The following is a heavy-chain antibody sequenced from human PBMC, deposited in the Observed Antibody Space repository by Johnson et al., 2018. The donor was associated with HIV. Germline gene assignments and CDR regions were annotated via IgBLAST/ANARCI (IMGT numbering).Heavy chain of an antibody. J-gene: IGHJ3*01. V-gene: IGHV3-66*02. CDR1: GFTVSRNY. D-gene: IGHD6-19*01. Sequence: VQLVESGGGLFQPGGSLRLSCAASGFTVSRNYMSWVRQAPGKGLEWVSVIYSDGSTYYADSVKGRFTISRDTSKNTLYLQMNSLRAEDTAVYYCARDAVIRSGWYNVDAFDVWGQGTMVTVSS. CDR3: ARDAVIRSGWYNVDAFDV. CDR2: IYSDGST.